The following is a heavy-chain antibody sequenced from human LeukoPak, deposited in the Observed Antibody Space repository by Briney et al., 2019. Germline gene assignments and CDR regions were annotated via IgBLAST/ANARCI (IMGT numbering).Heavy chain of an antibody. D-gene: IGHD7-27*01. CDR1: GFTFSSYA. CDR2: ISGSGGST. Sequence: PGGSLRLSCAASGFTFSSYAMSWVRQAPGKRLEWVSAISGSGGSTYYADSVKGRFTISRDNSKNTLYLQMNSLRAEDTAVYYCAKDRLKLGHWYFDLWGRGTLVTVSS. J-gene: IGHJ2*01. CDR3: AKDRLKLGHWYFDL. V-gene: IGHV3-23*01.